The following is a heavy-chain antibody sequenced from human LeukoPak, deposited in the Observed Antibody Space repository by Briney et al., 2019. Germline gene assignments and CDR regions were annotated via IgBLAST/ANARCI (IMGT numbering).Heavy chain of an antibody. CDR2: IYQSGST. D-gene: IGHD6-13*01. V-gene: IGHV4-38-2*02. J-gene: IGHJ3*02. CDR1: GYSISSGYY. CDR3: ARGHRAAAGLLGDAFDI. Sequence: SETLSLTCTVSGYSISSGYYWGWIRQPPGKGLEWIGSIYQSGSTYYNPSLKSRVTISVDTSKNQFSLKLSSVTAADTAVYYCARGHRAAAGLLGDAFDIWGQGTMVTVSS.